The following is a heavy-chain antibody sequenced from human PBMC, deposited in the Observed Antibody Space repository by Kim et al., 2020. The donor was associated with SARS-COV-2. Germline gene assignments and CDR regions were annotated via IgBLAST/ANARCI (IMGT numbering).Heavy chain of an antibody. CDR1: GFTFSSYS. CDR3: ARDRFPMVRGFDP. J-gene: IGHJ5*02. V-gene: IGHV3-48*04. CDR2: ISSSSSTI. Sequence: GGSLRLSCAASGFTFSSYSMNWVRQAPGKGLEWVSYISSSSSTIYYADSVKGRFTISRDNAKNSLYLQMNSLRAEDTAVYYCARDRFPMVRGFDPWGQGTLVTVSS. D-gene: IGHD3-10*01.